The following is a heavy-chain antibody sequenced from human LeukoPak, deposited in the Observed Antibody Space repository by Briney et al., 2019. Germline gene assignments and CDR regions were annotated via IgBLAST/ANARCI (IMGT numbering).Heavy chain of an antibody. J-gene: IGHJ3*02. D-gene: IGHD6-19*01. CDR1: GFTFSSYG. CDR2: ISYDGSNK. CDR3: AKGAQYSSGWYLGRGLAFDI. Sequence: QRGGSLRLSCAASGFTFSSYGVHWVRHAPGKGLEWVAVISYDGSNKYYADSVKGRFTISRDNSKNTLYLQMNSLRAEDTAVYYCAKGAQYSSGWYLGRGLAFDIWGQGTMVTVSS. V-gene: IGHV3-30*18.